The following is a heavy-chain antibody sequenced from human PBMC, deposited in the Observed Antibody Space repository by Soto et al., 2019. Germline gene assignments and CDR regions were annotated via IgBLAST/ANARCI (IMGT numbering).Heavy chain of an antibody. V-gene: IGHV3-23*01. Sequence: GGSLRLSCAASGFTFSSYAMSWVRQAPGKGLEWVSAISGSGGNTYYADSVKGRYTISRDNSKNTLYLQMNSLRAEDTAVYYCAKGTCSSGSCYKLDYWGQGTLVTVSS. CDR1: GFTFSSYA. CDR2: ISGSGGNT. CDR3: AKGTCSSGSCYKLDY. J-gene: IGHJ4*02. D-gene: IGHD2-15*01.